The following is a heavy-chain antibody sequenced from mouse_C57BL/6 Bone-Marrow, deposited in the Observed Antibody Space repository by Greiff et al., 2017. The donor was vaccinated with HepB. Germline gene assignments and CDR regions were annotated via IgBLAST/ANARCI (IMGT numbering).Heavy chain of an antibody. J-gene: IGHJ4*01. CDR3: AMMIYYDYDEDAMDY. CDR2: IYPRSGNT. V-gene: IGHV1-81*01. D-gene: IGHD2-4*01. CDR1: GYTFTSYG. Sequence: QVHVKQSGAELARPGASVKLSCKASGYTFTSYGISWVKQRTGQGLEWIGEIYPRSGNTYYNEKFKGKATLTADNSTSTAYMELRSLTSEDSAVYFCAMMIYYDYDEDAMDYWGQGTSVTVSS.